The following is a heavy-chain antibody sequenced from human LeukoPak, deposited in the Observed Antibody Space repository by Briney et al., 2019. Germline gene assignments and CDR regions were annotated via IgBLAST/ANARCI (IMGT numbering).Heavy chain of an antibody. CDR2: ISAYNGNT. CDR1: GYTFTSYG. CDR3: ARRLTIFGVSRSYDY. Sequence: ASVKVSCKASGYTFTSYGISWVRQAPGQGLEWMGWISAYNGNTNYAQKLQGRVTMTTDTSTSTAYMELRSLRSDDTAVYYCARRLTIFGVSRSYDYWGQGTLVTVSS. J-gene: IGHJ4*02. D-gene: IGHD3-3*01. V-gene: IGHV1-18*01.